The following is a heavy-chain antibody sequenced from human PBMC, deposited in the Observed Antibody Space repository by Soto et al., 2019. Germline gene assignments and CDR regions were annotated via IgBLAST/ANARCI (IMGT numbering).Heavy chain of an antibody. CDR2: IDHNGRT. CDR1: GGSFSGYS. CDR3: AGGIIRKDYDFWSGYHIRYVGMEV. J-gene: IGHJ6*02. V-gene: IGHV4-34*01. D-gene: IGHD3-3*01. Sequence: QVQLQQWGAGLLKPSETLSLTCAVYGGSFSGYSWSWIRQTLGKGLEWIGEIDHNGRTNYNPSLESQVTISVDTSKNQFSLKLPTVTTADTAVYYCAGGIIRKDYDFWSGYHIRYVGMEVWGQGTTVTVS.